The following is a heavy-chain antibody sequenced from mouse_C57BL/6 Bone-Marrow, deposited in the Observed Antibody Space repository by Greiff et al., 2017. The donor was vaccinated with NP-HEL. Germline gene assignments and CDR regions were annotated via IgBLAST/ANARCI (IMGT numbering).Heavy chain of an antibody. CDR1: GYTFTSYW. V-gene: IGHV1-50*01. Sequence: QVQLKQPGAELVKPGASVKLSCKASGYTFTSYWMQWVKQRPGQGLEWIGEIDPSDSYTNYNQKFKGKATLTVDTSSSTAYMQLSSLTSEDSAVYYCARVGGYDDFDYWGQGTTLTVSS. CDR3: ARVGGYDDFDY. J-gene: IGHJ2*01. CDR2: IDPSDSYT. D-gene: IGHD2-2*01.